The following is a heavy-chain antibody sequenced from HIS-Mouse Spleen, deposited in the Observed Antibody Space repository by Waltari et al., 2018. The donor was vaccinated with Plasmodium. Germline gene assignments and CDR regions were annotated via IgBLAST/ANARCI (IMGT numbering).Heavy chain of an antibody. CDR2: ISYDGSNK. V-gene: IGHV3-30*18. D-gene: IGHD6-13*01. CDR1: GFTLRRHG. Sequence: QGQLVESGGGVVQPGWSLGLSCAASGFTLRRHGMHWVRQATGKGLEWVAVISYDGSNKDYADSVKGRFTISRNNSKNTLYLQMNSLRAEDTAVYYCAKDRRSSSWYVDYWGQGTLVTVSS. J-gene: IGHJ4*02. CDR3: AKDRRSSSWYVDY.